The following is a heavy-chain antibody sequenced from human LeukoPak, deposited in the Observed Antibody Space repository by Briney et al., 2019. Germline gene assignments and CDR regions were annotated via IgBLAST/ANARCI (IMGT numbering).Heavy chain of an antibody. V-gene: IGHV4-39*01. CDR2: INHSGST. J-gene: IGHJ6*03. CDR3: ARHVPEMVRGVIIPYYYYYYMDV. CDR1: GGSISSSSYY. Sequence: SETLSLTCTVSGGSISSSSYYWSWIRQPPGKGLEWIGEINHSGSTNYNPSLKSRVTISVDTSKNQFSLKLSSVTAADTAVYYCARHVPEMVRGVIIPYYYYYYMDVWGKGTTVTISS. D-gene: IGHD3-10*01.